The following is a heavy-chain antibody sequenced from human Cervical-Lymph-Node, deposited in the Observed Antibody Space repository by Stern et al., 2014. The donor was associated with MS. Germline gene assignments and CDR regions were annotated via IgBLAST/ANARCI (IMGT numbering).Heavy chain of an antibody. Sequence: DQLVESGAEVRKPGASVKLSCKASGYTFTSYGISWVRQAPGQGLEWMGWISVDNGNTDYAQKFQGRVTMTADRSTDTAYMELRRLRSDETAVYYCAVAAAGTSWFDPWGQGTLVTVTS. CDR2: ISVDNGNT. CDR1: GYTFTSYG. D-gene: IGHD6-13*01. CDR3: AVAAAGTSWFDP. V-gene: IGHV1-18*01. J-gene: IGHJ5*02.